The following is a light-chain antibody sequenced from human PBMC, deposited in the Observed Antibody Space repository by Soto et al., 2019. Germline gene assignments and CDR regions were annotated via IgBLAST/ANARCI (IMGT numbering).Light chain of an antibody. Sequence: QSALTQPRSVSGSPGHSVTISCFGTSSDIGSYNAVSWYQQHPGKAPKLIIFDVFERPSGVPDRFSGSKSGNSASLTISGLQAEDESDYYYSSFAPSYRVIFGGGTKLTVL. J-gene: IGLJ2*01. CDR2: DVF. CDR3: SSFAPSYRVI. CDR1: SSDIGSYNA. V-gene: IGLV2-11*01.